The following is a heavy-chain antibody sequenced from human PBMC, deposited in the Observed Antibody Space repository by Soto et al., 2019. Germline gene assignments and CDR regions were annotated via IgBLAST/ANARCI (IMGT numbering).Heavy chain of an antibody. CDR2: IYYSGST. J-gene: IGHJ3*02. Sequence: LSLTCTVSGGSISSGGYYWSWIRQHPGKGLEWIGYIYYSGSTYYNPSLKSRVTISVDTSKNQFSLKLSSVTAADTAVYYCARWHYYDSSGYPDAFDIWGQGTMVTVSS. CDR1: GGSISSGGYY. V-gene: IGHV4-31*03. CDR3: ARWHYYDSSGYPDAFDI. D-gene: IGHD3-22*01.